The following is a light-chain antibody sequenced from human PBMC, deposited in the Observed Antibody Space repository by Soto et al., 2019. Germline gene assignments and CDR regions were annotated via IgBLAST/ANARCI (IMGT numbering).Light chain of an antibody. Sequence: DLQMTQSPSSLSASVGDRVTITCRASQSISSYLNWYQQKPGKAPKLLIYAASSLQSGIPSRCSGSGSGTEFNLTISGLHAEDFATYRCQRSYSTPPYTFGQGTKLEIK. CDR1: QSISSY. CDR3: QRSYSTPPYT. V-gene: IGKV1-39*01. CDR2: AAS. J-gene: IGKJ2*01.